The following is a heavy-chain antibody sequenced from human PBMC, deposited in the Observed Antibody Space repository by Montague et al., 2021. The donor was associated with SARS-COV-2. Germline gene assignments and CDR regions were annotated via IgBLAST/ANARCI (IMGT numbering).Heavy chain of an antibody. CDR2: TFLSGST. Sequence: SETLSLTCTVSGGSISNTSYYWSWIRQPAGKGLEWIGRTFLSGSTNYNPSLKSRLTTSVDTSKNQFSLRLSSVTAADTAVYYCARDIAVAGLFDYWGQGTLVTVSS. J-gene: IGHJ4*02. CDR3: ARDIAVAGLFDY. V-gene: IGHV4-39*02. CDR1: GGSISNTSYY. D-gene: IGHD6-19*01.